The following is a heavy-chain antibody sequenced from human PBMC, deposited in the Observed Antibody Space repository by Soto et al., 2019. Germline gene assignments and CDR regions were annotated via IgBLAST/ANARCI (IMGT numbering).Heavy chain of an antibody. J-gene: IGHJ4*02. CDR2: IYYSGST. Sequence: QVQLQESGPGLVKPSQTLSVTCTVSGGSISSGGYYWSWIRQHPGKGLEWIGYIYYSGSTYYNPSLKSRVTISVDPSKNQSSLKLSSVTAADTAVYYCARVPLGSGSYLDYWGQGTLVTVSS. CDR1: GGSISSGGYY. CDR3: ARVPLGSGSYLDY. D-gene: IGHD3-10*01. V-gene: IGHV4-31*03.